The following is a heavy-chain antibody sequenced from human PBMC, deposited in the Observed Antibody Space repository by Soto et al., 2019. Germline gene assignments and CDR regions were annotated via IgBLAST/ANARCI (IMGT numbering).Heavy chain of an antibody. CDR3: ARPSYYYGSGSYSGMDV. CDR2: IWYDGSNK. D-gene: IGHD3-10*01. J-gene: IGHJ6*02. V-gene: IGHV3-33*01. CDR1: GFTFSSYG. Sequence: PGGSLRLSCAASGFTFSSYGMHWVRQAPGKGLEWVAVIWYDGSNKYYADSVKGRFTISRDNSKNTLYLQMNSLRAEDTAVYYCARPSYYYGSGSYSGMDVWGQGTTVTVSS.